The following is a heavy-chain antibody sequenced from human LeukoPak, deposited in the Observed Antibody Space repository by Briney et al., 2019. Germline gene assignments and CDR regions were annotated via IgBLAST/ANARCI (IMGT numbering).Heavy chain of an antibody. Sequence: GGSLRLSCAASGFTLTSYAMSWVRRAPGKGLEWVSTICGGGGITYYADSVKGRFTISRDNSKNTLYLQMNSLRAEDTAVYYCAVGGPAAIRTPFDYWGQGTLVTVSS. D-gene: IGHD2-2*02. CDR3: AVGGPAAIRTPFDY. CDR2: ICGGGGIT. J-gene: IGHJ4*02. V-gene: IGHV3-23*01. CDR1: GFTLTSYA.